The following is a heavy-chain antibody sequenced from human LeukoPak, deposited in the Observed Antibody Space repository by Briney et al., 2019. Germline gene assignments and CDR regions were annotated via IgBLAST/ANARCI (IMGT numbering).Heavy chain of an antibody. J-gene: IGHJ4*02. V-gene: IGHV3-64D*06. CDR1: GFTFSSSP. CDR3: MPHIHYSYQY. D-gene: IGHD5-18*01. Sequence: GGSLRLSCSASGFTFSSSPMHWVRQAPGKALEYVSAISSDGYNTYCADSVKGRFTMSRDNSKNTLSLQMSSLRAEDTAVYYCMPHIHYSYQYWGRGTLVTVS. CDR2: ISSDGYNT.